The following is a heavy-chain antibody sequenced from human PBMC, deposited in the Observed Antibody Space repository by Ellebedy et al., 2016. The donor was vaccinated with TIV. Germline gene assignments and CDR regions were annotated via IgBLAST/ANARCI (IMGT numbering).Heavy chain of an antibody. V-gene: IGHV4-59*01. CDR2: IYYSGST. CDR1: GGSISSYY. J-gene: IGHJ5*02. CDR3: ARGYRYGNTPGWFDP. D-gene: IGHD4-17*01. Sequence: MPSETLSLTCTVSGGSISSYYWSWIRQPPGKGLEWIGYIYYSGSTNYNPSLKSRVTISVDTSKNQFSLKLSSVTAADTAVYYCARGYRYGNTPGWFDPWGQGTLVTVSS.